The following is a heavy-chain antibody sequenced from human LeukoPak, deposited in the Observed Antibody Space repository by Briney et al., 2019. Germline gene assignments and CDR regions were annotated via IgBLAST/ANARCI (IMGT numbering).Heavy chain of an antibody. V-gene: IGHV3-21*04. Sequence: PGGSPRLSCAASGFTFSSYWMHWVRQTPGKGLEWVSGISWNSGNIDYADSVKGRFTISRDNAKNSLYLQMNSLRAEDTAVYYCARAISDYYYYMDVWGKGTTVTISS. CDR3: ARAISDYYYYMDV. CDR1: GFTFSSYW. D-gene: IGHD2-21*01. J-gene: IGHJ6*03. CDR2: ISWNSGNI.